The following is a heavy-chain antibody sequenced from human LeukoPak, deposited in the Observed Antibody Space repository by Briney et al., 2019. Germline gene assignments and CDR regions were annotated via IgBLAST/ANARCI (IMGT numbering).Heavy chain of an antibody. D-gene: IGHD2-21*02. Sequence: AGGSLRLSCAASGFAFSSYEMNWVRQAPGKGLEWVSYISSGGSTIYYADSVKGRFTISRDNAKNSLYLQMNSLRAEDTAVYYCARSSGVVVTAMRSKDFDYWGQGTLVTVSS. J-gene: IGHJ4*02. CDR3: ARSSGVVVTAMRSKDFDY. CDR1: GFAFSSYE. CDR2: ISSGGSTI. V-gene: IGHV3-48*03.